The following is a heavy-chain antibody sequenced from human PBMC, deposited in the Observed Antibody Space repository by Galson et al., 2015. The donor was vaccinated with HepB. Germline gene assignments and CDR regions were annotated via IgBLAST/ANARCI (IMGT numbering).Heavy chain of an antibody. D-gene: IGHD2-2*02. CDR2: ISWDGGST. CDR1: GFTFDDYT. CDR3: AKDSYCSSTSCYKGGFDY. V-gene: IGHV3-43*01. J-gene: IGHJ4*02. Sequence: SLRLSCAASGFTFDDYTMHWVRQAPGKGLEWVSLISWDGGSTYYADSVRGRFTISRDNSKNSLYLQMNSLRTEDTALYYCAKDSYCSSTSCYKGGFDYWGQGTLVTVSS.